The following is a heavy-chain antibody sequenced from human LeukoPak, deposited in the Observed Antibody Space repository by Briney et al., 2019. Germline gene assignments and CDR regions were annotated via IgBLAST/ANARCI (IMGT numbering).Heavy chain of an antibody. Sequence: PSETLSPTCTVSGGSISSYYWSWIRQPPGKGLEWIGYIYYSGSTNYNPSLKSRVTISVDTSKNQFSLKLSSVTAADTAVYYCARVVDTAPDYWGQGTLVTVSS. CDR3: ARVVDTAPDY. CDR1: GGSISSYY. D-gene: IGHD5-18*01. V-gene: IGHV4-59*01. J-gene: IGHJ4*02. CDR2: IYYSGST.